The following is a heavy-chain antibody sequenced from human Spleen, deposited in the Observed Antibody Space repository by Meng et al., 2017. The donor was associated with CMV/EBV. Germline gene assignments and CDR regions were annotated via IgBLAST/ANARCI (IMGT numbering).Heavy chain of an antibody. J-gene: IGHJ6*02. D-gene: IGHD4-11*01. CDR3: AREAKTTVTRPSLYYYYYGMDI. CDR1: GFTFSSYA. V-gene: IGHV3-30*04. Sequence: GESLKISCAASGFTFSSYAMHWVRQAPGKGLEWVAVISYDGSNKYYADSVKGRFTISRDNSKNTLYLQMNSLRAEDTAVYYCAREAKTTVTRPSLYYYYYGMDIWGQGTTVTVSS. CDR2: ISYDGSNK.